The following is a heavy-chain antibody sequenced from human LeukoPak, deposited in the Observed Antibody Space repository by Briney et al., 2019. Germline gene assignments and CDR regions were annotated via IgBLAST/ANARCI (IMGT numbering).Heavy chain of an antibody. Sequence: ASVKVSCMSSGYTFTNFYMHWLRQAPGQGLEWMGLINPSGSRTWFSEKFQGRIILTRDMSTSTDYMELSSLRSEDTAVYFCARDNSIDDRGWWFDPWGQGALVTVSS. CDR3: ARDNSIDDRGWWFDP. CDR1: GYTFTNFY. J-gene: IGHJ5*01. CDR2: INPSGSRT. D-gene: IGHD4-23*01. V-gene: IGHV1-46*01.